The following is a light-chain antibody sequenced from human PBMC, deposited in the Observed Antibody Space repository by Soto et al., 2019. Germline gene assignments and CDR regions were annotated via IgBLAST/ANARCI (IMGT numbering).Light chain of an antibody. J-gene: IGKJ2*01. CDR3: HQYGAAPPST. CDR2: GTS. Sequence: EIVLTQSPVTLSLSPGERATLSCRASQSVSSSNLAWYQQKTGQAPRLLIYGTSSRATGIPDRFSGSGSGRDVTLTISSLEQEDDSVYYCHQYGAAPPSTFGQGTKLEIK. CDR1: QSVSSSN. V-gene: IGKV3-20*01.